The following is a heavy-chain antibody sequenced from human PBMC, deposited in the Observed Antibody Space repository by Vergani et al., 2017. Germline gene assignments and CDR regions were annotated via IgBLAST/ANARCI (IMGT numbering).Heavy chain of an antibody. J-gene: IGHJ6*03. D-gene: IGHD6-6*01. CDR3: ARGLETGIAARYYYMDV. CDR1: GGSISSYY. Sequence: QVQLQESGPGLVKPSETLSLTCTVSGGSISSYYWSWIRQPPGKGLEWIGYIYYSGSTSYNPSLKSRVTISVDTSKNQFSLKLSSVTAADTAVYYCARGLETGIAARYYYMDVWGKGTTVTVSS. V-gene: IGHV4-59*01. CDR2: IYYSGST.